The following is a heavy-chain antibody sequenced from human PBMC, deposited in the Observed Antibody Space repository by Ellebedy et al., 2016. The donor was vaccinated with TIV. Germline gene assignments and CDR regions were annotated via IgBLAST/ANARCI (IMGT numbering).Heavy chain of an antibody. CDR3: ARLRQSRDRSHWYFDL. CDR1: GGSFSSYY. D-gene: IGHD1-14*01. V-gene: IGHV4-4*07. J-gene: IGHJ2*01. Sequence: SETLSLXCTVSGGSFSSYYWSWIRQSAGKGLEWIGRIFMSGSTTYNPSLKNRVTMPVDASTTQLSLNLSSVTAADTAVYFCARLRQSRDRSHWYFDLWGRGTLVTVSS. CDR2: IFMSGST.